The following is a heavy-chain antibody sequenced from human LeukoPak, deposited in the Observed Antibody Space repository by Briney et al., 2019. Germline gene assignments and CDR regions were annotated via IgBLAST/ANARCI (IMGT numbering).Heavy chain of an antibody. CDR2: ISGSGGST. CDR1: GFTFSSYA. V-gene: IGHV3-23*01. CDR3: AHDIVVVVAATGHFDY. Sequence: TGGSLRLSCAASGFTFSSYAMSWVRQAPGKGLEWVSAISGSGGSTYYADSVKGRFTISRDNSKNTLYLQMNSLRAEDTAVYYCAHDIVVVVAATGHFDYWGQGTLVTVSP. D-gene: IGHD2-15*01. J-gene: IGHJ4*02.